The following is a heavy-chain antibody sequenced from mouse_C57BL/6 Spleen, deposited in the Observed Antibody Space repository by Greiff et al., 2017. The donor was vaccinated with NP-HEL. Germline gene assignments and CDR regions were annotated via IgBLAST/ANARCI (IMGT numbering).Heavy chain of an antibody. CDR2: FHPYNDDT. J-gene: IGHJ1*03. Sequence: QVHVKQSGAELVKPGASVKMSCKASGYTFTTYPIEWMKQNHGKSLEWIGNFHPYNDDTKYNEKFKGKATLTVEKSSSTVYLELSRLTSDDSAVYYCARRGYYYGSSSHWYFDVWGTGTTVTVSS. V-gene: IGHV1-47*01. CDR1: GYTFTTYP. D-gene: IGHD1-1*01. CDR3: ARRGYYYGSSSHWYFDV.